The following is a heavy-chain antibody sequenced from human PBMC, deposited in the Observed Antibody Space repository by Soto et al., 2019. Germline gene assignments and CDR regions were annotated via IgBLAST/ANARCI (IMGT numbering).Heavy chain of an antibody. J-gene: IGHJ6*02. CDR1: GGSFSGYY. Sequence: QVQLQQWGAGLLKPSETLSLTCAVYGGSFSGYYWSWIRQPPGKGLEWIGEINHSGSTNYNPSLKSRLTISVETSKNQFSLKLSSVTAADTAVYYCARLSKSYVIVATIVYYYYGMDVWGQGTTVTVSS. CDR3: ARLSKSYVIVATIVYYYYGMDV. CDR2: INHSGST. V-gene: IGHV4-34*01. D-gene: IGHD5-12*01.